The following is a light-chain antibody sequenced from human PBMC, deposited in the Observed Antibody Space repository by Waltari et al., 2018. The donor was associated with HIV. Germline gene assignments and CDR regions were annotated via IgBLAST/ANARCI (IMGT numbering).Light chain of an antibody. J-gene: IGLJ2*01. CDR1: DSNIGTHD. Sequence: QSVLTQPPSVSGAPGQRVTLSCTGSDSNIGTHDVPWYQQPPGTAPQLLIYNNNNRPSGVPDRFSASKSGTSASLAITGLQPEDETDYYCQSYDSSLSASVFGGGTKLTVL. CDR3: QSYDSSLSASV. V-gene: IGLV1-40*01. CDR2: NNN.